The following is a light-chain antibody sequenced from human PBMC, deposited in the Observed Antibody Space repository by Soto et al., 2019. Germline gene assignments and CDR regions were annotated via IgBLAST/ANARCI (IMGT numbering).Light chain of an antibody. CDR1: SSDDGSYNL. CDR3: CLYAGSGTWV. J-gene: IGLJ3*02. Sequence: QSALTQPASVSGSPGQSISISCTGTSSDDGSYNLVSWYQQHPGKAPKFMISEVTKRPSGVSTRFSGSKSGNTASLTISGLQAEDESDYYCCLYAGSGTWVFGGGTKVTVL. CDR2: EVT. V-gene: IGLV2-23*02.